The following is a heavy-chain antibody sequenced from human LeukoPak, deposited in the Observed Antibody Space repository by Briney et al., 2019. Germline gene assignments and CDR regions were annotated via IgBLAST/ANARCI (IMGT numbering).Heavy chain of an antibody. V-gene: IGHV4-30-2*06. CDR3: AREITMVRGVSAPGAFDI. D-gene: IGHD3-10*01. CDR1: GGSISSDEYS. J-gene: IGHJ3*02. Sequence: PSETLSLTCAVSGGSISSDEYSWTWIRQSPGKGLEWIGYIYHSGITYYSPSLRSRVTMSVDRSNKQFYLRLSSVTAADTAIYYCAREITMVRGVSAPGAFDIWGQGAMVTVSS. CDR2: IYHSGIT.